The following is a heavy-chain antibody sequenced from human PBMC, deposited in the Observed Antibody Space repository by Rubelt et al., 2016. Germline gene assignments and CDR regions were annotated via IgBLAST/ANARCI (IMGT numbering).Heavy chain of an antibody. CDR2: INAGNGNT. D-gene: IGHD5-18*01. V-gene: IGHV1-3*01. J-gene: IGHJ2*01. Sequence: QVQLVQSGAEVKKPGASVKVSCKASGYTFTSYAMHWVRQAPGQRLEWMGWINAGNGNTKYSQKVQGRGTITRDTSASTAYMELSSLRSEDTAVYYCARSKDTAMVTDADWYFDLWGRGTLVTVSS. CDR3: ARSKDTAMVTDADWYFDL. CDR1: GYTFTSYA.